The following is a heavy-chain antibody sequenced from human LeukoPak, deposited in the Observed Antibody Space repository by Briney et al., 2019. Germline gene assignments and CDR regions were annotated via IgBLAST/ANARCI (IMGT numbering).Heavy chain of an antibody. J-gene: IGHJ4*02. CDR3: AKDPERSGSYPWLFEY. D-gene: IGHD3-3*01. V-gene: IGHV3-30*02. CDR1: GFTFSTYG. Sequence: GGSLRLSCEASGFTFSTYGMHWVRQAPGKGLEWVAFIRYGGSNKYYAESVKGRFTISRDNSKNTVYLQMNILRPEDTAVYYCAKDPERSGSYPWLFEYWGQGTLVTVSS. CDR2: IRYGGSNK.